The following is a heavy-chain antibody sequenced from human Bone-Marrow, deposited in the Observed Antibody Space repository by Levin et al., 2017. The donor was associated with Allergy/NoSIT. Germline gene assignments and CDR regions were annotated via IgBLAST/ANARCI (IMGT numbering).Heavy chain of an antibody. J-gene: IGHJ4*02. CDR2: ISGTGSFI. CDR3: ARGDGTSAVTAVDF. V-gene: IGHV3-21*01. Sequence: ASVKVSCAASGFTFRSFSMNWVRQAPGKGLEWVSSISGTGSFIDYADSVEGRFTMSRDNAHHSMFLQMNSLRAEDTAVYYCARGDGTSAVTAVDFWGQGILVIVSS. D-gene: IGHD2-21*02. CDR1: GFTFRSFS.